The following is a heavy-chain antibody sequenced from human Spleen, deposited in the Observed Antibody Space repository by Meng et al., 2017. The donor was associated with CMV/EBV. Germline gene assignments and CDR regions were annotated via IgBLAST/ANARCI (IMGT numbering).Heavy chain of an antibody. D-gene: IGHD6-19*01. Sequence: ASVKVSCKASGYTFTAHYFHWVRQAPGQGLEWMGWIHPHRGDTNYAQQFQGRVTMTRDTANSTAYVDLSRLSSDDTAVYYCARMIAVAGTAPFDYWGQGSLVTVSS. J-gene: IGHJ4*02. V-gene: IGHV1-2*02. CDR2: IHPHRGDT. CDR3: ARMIAVAGTAPFDY. CDR1: GYTFTAHY.